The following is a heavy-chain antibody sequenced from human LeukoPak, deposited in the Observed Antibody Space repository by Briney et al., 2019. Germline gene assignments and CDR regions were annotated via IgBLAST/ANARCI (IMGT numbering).Heavy chain of an antibody. CDR1: GFTFSGYW. V-gene: IGHV3-7*01. J-gene: IGHJ4*02. CDR2: IKQDGSQK. CDR3: ARDALRGSVDY. D-gene: IGHD6-19*01. Sequence: PGGSLRLSCAASGFTFSGYWMSWVRQAPGKGLEWVANIKQDGSQKNYVDSVKGRFTISRDNAKNSLYLQMNSLRAEDTAVYYCARDALRGSVDYWGQGTLVTVSS.